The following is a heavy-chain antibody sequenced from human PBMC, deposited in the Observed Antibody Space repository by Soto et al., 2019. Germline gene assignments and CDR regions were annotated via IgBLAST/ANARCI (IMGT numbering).Heavy chain of an antibody. V-gene: IGHV3-11*01. CDR3: ARPKFITMVRGVHNWFDP. D-gene: IGHD3-10*01. J-gene: IGHJ5*02. Sequence: LRLSCAASGFTFSDYYMSWIRQAPGKGLEWVSYISSSGSTIYYADSVKGRFTISRDNAKNSLYLQMNSLRAEDTAVYYCARPKFITMVRGVHNWFDPWGQGTLVPSPQ. CDR2: ISSSGSTI. CDR1: GFTFSDYY.